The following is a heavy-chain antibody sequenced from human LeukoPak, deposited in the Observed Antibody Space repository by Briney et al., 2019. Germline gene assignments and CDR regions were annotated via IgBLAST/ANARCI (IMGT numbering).Heavy chain of an antibody. D-gene: IGHD6-13*01. J-gene: IGHJ6*02. Sequence: SETLSLTCTVSGGSISSYYWSWIRQPPGKCLEWIGYIYYSGSTNYNPSLKSRVTISVDTSKNQFSLKLSSVTAADTAVYYCARDRRIAAAGTYYYYGMDVWGQGTTVTVSS. CDR1: GGSISSYY. V-gene: IGHV4-59*01. CDR2: IYYSGST. CDR3: ARDRRIAAAGTYYYYGMDV.